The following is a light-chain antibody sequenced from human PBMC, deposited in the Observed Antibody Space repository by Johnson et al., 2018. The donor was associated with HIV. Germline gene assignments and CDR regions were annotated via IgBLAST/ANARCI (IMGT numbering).Light chain of an antibody. V-gene: IGLV1-51*01. J-gene: IGLJ1*01. CDR1: SSNIGNNY. Sequence: QPVLTQPPSVSAAPGQKVTISCSGSSSNIGNNYVSWYQQLPGTAPKLLIYDNNRRPSGIPDRFSGSKSGTSGTLGITGLQTGDEADYYCGSWDSSLSVYVFGTGTKVTVL. CDR2: DNN. CDR3: GSWDSSLSVYV.